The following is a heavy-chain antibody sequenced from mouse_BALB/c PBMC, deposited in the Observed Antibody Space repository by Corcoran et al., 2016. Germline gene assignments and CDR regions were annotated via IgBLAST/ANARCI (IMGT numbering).Heavy chain of an antibody. Sequence: EVQLQQSGAELVKPGASVKLSCTASGFNIKDTYMHWVKQRPEQGLEWIGRIDPANGNTKYDPKFQGKATITADTSSNTAYLQLSSLTSEDTAVYYCARWDYDLYAMEYWGQGTSVTVSS. CDR1: GFNIKDTY. CDR3: ARWDYDLYAMEY. D-gene: IGHD2-4*01. CDR2: IDPANGNT. V-gene: IGHV14-3*02. J-gene: IGHJ4*01.